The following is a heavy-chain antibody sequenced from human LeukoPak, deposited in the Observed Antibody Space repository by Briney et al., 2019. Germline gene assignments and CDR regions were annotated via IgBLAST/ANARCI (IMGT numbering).Heavy chain of an antibody. CDR2: IKTDGSTT. CDR3: LRDRDY. J-gene: IGHJ4*02. V-gene: IGHV3-74*01. Sequence: GGSLRLSCTASGFSFSNFWMHWVRQAPGKGLVWVSRIKTDGSTTNYADSVKGRFTISRDNAKNTLYLQMNSLRAEDTAVYYCLRDRDYWGQGTLVTVSS. CDR1: GFSFSNFW.